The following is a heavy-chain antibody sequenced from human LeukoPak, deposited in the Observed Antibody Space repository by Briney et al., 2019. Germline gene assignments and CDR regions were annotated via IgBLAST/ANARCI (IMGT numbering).Heavy chain of an antibody. CDR3: ARGTLYRGWSYYLDF. CDR2: IYHSGST. J-gene: IGHJ4*02. V-gene: IGHV4-4*02. CDR1: GGSISSSNW. Sequence: SETLSLTCAVSGGSISSSNWWSWVRQPPGKGLEWIGEIYHSGSTNYNPSLKSRVTISVDMSKNHFSLRLRSVTAADTAMYYCARGTLYRGWSYYLDFWGQGSQVTVSS. D-gene: IGHD6-19*01.